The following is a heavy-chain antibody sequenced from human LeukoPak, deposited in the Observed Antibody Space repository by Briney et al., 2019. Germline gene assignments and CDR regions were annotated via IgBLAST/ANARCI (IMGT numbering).Heavy chain of an antibody. CDR2: IYYSGST. V-gene: IGHV4-30-4*01. D-gene: IGHD3-10*01. Sequence: SETLSLTCTVSGGSISSGDYYWSWIRQPPGKGLEWIGYIYYSGSTYYNPSLKSRVTISVDTSKNQFSLKLSSVTAADTAVYYCARVQSSGRGYYFDYWGQGTLVTVSS. CDR3: ARVQSSGRGYYFDY. CDR1: GGSISSGDYY. J-gene: IGHJ4*02.